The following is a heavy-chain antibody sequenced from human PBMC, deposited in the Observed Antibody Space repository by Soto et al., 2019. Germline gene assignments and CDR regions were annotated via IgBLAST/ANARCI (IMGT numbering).Heavy chain of an antibody. CDR2: ISSSSSTI. D-gene: IGHD3-22*01. CDR3: ARDTYYYDSSGYGY. Sequence: VGSLRLSCAASGFTFSSYSMNWVRQAPGKGLEWVSYISSSSSTIYYADSVKGRFTISRDNAKNSLYLQMNSLRAEDTAVYYCARDTYYYDSSGYGYWGQGTLVTVSS. V-gene: IGHV3-48*01. J-gene: IGHJ4*02. CDR1: GFTFSSYS.